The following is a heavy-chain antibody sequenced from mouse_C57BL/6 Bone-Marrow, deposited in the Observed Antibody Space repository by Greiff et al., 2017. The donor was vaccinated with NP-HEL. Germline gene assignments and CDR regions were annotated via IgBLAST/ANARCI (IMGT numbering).Heavy chain of an antibody. CDR3: AREYYDAMDY. V-gene: IGHV3-6*01. CDR2: ISYDGSN. Sequence: DVQLQESGPGLVKPSQSLSLTCSVTGYSITSGYYWNWIRQFPGNKLEWMGYISYDGSNNYNPSLKNRISITRDTSKNQFFQKLNSVTTEDTATYYCAREYYDAMDYWGQGTSVTVSS. J-gene: IGHJ4*01. CDR1: GYSITSGYY.